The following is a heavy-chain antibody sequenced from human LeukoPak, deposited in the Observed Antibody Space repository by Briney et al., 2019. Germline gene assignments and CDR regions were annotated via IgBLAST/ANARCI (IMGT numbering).Heavy chain of an antibody. CDR1: GFTVSSNY. CDR2: IYSGGST. V-gene: IGHV3-53*01. J-gene: IGHJ4*02. D-gene: IGHD2-15*01. CDR3: VRDAFCSGGSCYQN. Sequence: GGSLRLSCAASGFTVSSNYMSWVRQAPGKGLEWVSVIYSGGSTYYADSVKGRFTISRDNSKNTLYLQMNSLRAEDTAVYYCVRDAFCSGGSCYQNWGQGTLVTVSS.